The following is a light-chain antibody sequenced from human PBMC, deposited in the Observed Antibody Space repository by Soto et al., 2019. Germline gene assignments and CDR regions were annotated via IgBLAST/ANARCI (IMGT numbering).Light chain of an antibody. CDR3: QQYNSYSWT. V-gene: IGKV1-5*01. CDR2: DAS. Sequence: DIQMTQSPSSLSASVGDSVTVTCRASQSISSWLAWYQQKPGKAPKLLIYDASTLESGVPSRFSGSGFGTDFTLTISTLQPEDFGTYYCQQYNSYSWTFGQGTKVDIK. J-gene: IGKJ1*01. CDR1: QSISSW.